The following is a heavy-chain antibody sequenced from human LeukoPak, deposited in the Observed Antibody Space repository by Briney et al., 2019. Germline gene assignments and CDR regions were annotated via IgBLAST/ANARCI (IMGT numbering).Heavy chain of an antibody. CDR2: ISAYNGNT. V-gene: IGHV1-18*01. D-gene: IGHD2-2*01. CDR1: GYTFTSYG. Sequence: ASVKVSCTASGYTFTSYGISWVRQAPGQGLEWMGWISAYNGNTNYAQKLQGRVTMTTDTSTSTAYMELRSPRSDDTAVYYCARCPDIVVVPAATTFDPWGQGTLVTVSS. CDR3: ARCPDIVVVPAATTFDP. J-gene: IGHJ5*02.